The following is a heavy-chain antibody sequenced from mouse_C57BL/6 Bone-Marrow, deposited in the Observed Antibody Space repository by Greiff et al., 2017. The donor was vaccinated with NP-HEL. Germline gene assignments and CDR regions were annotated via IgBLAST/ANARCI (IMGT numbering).Heavy chain of an antibody. CDR2: INPSNGGT. V-gene: IGHV1-53*01. CDR1: GYTFTSYW. Sequence: VQLQQPGTELVKPGASVKLSCKASGYTFTSYWMHWVKQRPGQGLEWIGNINPSNGGTNYNEKFKSKATLTVDKSSSTAYMQLSSLTSEDSAVYYCARGLVTTVVYFDYWGQGTTLTVSS. J-gene: IGHJ2*01. D-gene: IGHD1-1*01. CDR3: ARGLVTTVVYFDY.